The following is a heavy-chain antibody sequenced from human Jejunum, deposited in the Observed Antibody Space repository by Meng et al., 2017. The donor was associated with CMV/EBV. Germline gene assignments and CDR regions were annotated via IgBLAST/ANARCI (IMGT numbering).Heavy chain of an antibody. D-gene: IGHD5-12*01. CDR1: GYTFTGYY. CDR3: ATSSSGFDFWTDY. Sequence: CKSSGYTFTGYYMHWMRQAPGQGPEWMGWINPHSGDTTYAQQFQGKVTMTRDTSISTAYMELSSLRSDDTAVYYCATSSSGFDFWTDYWGQGTLVTVSS. J-gene: IGHJ4*02. V-gene: IGHV1-2*02. CDR2: INPHSGDT.